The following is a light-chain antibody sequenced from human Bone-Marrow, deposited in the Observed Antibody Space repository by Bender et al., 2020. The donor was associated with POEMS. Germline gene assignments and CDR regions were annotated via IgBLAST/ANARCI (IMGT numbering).Light chain of an antibody. CDR1: NYDIGDHNY. J-gene: IGLJ2*01. Sequence: QSALTQPASVSGSPGQPITISCTGANYDIGDHNYVSWYQQHPGKAPKLIIYEVSKRPSGVSNRFSGSQTADTASLTISALQPDDEADYYCCAYVGSRTWIFGEGTKVTVL. CDR3: CAYVGSRTWI. CDR2: EVS. V-gene: IGLV2-23*02.